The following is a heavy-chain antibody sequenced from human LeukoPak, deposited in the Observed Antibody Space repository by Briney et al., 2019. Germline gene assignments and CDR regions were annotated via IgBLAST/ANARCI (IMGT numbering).Heavy chain of an antibody. V-gene: IGHV1-2*02. CDR2: INPNSGGT. CDR1: GYTFTDYY. CDR3: ARVPITMIVVGFDY. Sequence: ASVKVSCKASGYTFTDYYMQWVRQAPGQGLEWMGWINPNSGGTHSAQKFQGRVTMTRDTFITTAYMELSSLRSDDTAVYYCARVPITMIVVGFDYWGQGTLVTVSS. D-gene: IGHD3-22*01. J-gene: IGHJ4*02.